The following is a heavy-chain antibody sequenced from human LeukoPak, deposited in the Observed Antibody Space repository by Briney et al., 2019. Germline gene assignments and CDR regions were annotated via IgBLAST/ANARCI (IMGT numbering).Heavy chain of an antibody. CDR2: INHSGST. D-gene: IGHD3-22*01. CDR3: ARAEYYYDSRWAFDI. Sequence: PSETLSLTCAVYGGSFSGYYWSWIRQPPGKGLEWIGEINHSGSTNYNPSLKSRVTISVDMSKNQFSLKLSSVTAADTAVYYCARAEYYYDSRWAFDIWGQGTMVTVSS. V-gene: IGHV4-34*01. CDR1: GGSFSGYY. J-gene: IGHJ3*02.